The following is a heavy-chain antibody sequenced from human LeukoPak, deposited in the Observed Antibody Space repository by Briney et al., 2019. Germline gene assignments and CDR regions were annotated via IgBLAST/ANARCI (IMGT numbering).Heavy chain of an antibody. CDR2: VYYSGTT. CDR3: ARDGGTYGMDV. V-gene: IGHV4-59*01. Sequence: SETLSLTCTVSSGSISTYYWGWLRQPPGKGLEWIGCVYYSGTTYYNPSLKSRVTISVDSSKNQFPLKLHSVTASDTAVYYCARDGGTYGMDVWGQGTTVTVSS. J-gene: IGHJ6*02. D-gene: IGHD3-16*01. CDR1: SGSISTYY.